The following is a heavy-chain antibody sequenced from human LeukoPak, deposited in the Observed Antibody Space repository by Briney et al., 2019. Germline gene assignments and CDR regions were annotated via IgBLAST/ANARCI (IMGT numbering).Heavy chain of an antibody. V-gene: IGHV3-48*04. CDR3: AREVVGTTSEFDY. CDR1: GFTFSTYS. Sequence: PGGSLRLSCAASGFTFSTYSMNWVRQAPGKGLEWISYISSSGSTTYYADSVKGRFTISRDNAKNSLYLQMNSLRAEDTAVYYCAREVVGTTSEFDYWGQGTLVTVSS. CDR2: ISSSGSTT. D-gene: IGHD1-26*01. J-gene: IGHJ4*02.